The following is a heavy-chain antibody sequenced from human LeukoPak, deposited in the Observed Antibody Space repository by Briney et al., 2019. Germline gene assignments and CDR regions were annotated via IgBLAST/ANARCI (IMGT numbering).Heavy chain of an antibody. Sequence: GGSLRLSCTASGFTFGDYAMSWFRQAPGKGLEWVSSISSSSSYIYYADSVKGRFTISRDNAKNSLYLQMNSLRAEDTAVYYCARSTSSGYYVYWGQGTLVTVSS. D-gene: IGHD3-22*01. CDR3: ARSTSSGYYVY. CDR2: ISSSSSYI. V-gene: IGHV3-21*01. J-gene: IGHJ4*02. CDR1: GFTFGDYA.